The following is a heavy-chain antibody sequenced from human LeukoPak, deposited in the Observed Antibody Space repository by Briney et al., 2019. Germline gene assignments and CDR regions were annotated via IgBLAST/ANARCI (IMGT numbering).Heavy chain of an antibody. CDR1: GFTFTIYA. V-gene: IGHV3-23*01. Sequence: GGSLRLTCAASGFTFTIYAMTWVRQAPGKGLQWVSTISVSGENTYYADSVRGRFTISRDISKSTLYLQMNSLRDEDTALYYCAKYGSGTYYNGLHWGQGTLVTVSS. CDR3: AKYGSGTYYNGLH. D-gene: IGHD3-10*01. CDR2: ISVSGENT. J-gene: IGHJ4*02.